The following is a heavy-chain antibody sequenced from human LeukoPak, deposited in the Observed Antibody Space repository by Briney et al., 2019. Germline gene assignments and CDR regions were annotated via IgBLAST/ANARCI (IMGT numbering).Heavy chain of an antibody. D-gene: IGHD6-13*01. CDR3: ARELSSSTIAAAGGAFDI. V-gene: IGHV4-59*01. Sequence: PSETLSLTCTVSGGSISSYYWSWIRQPPGKGLEWIGYIYYSGSTNYNPFLKSRVTISVDTSKNQFSLKLSSVTAADTAVYYCARELSSSTIAAAGGAFDIWGQGTMVTVSS. CDR1: GGSISSYY. J-gene: IGHJ3*02. CDR2: IYYSGST.